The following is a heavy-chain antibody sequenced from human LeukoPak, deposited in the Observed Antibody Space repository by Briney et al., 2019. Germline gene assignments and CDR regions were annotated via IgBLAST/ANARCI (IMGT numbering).Heavy chain of an antibody. Sequence: SVKASCKASGGTFSSYAIIWVRQAPGQRLEWMGGIIPIFGTANYAQKFQGRVTITADESTSTAYMELSSVRSEDTAVYYCARAIRYFDWLLPFGMDVWGKGPTVTVSS. V-gene: IGHV1-69*13. CDR3: ARAIRYFDWLLPFGMDV. J-gene: IGHJ6*04. CDR2: IIPIFGTA. CDR1: GGTFSSYA. D-gene: IGHD3-9*01.